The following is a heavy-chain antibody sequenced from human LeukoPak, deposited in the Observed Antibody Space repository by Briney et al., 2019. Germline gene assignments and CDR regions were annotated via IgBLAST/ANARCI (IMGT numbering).Heavy chain of an antibody. CDR3: ASYLSPYNWFDP. D-gene: IGHD3-16*02. CDR2: IYYSGST. CDR1: GGSIRSYY. J-gene: IGHJ5*02. V-gene: IGHV4-59*08. Sequence: SETLSLTCTVPGGSIRSYYRSWIRQPPGKGLEWIGYIYYSGSTNYNPSLKSRVTILVDTSKNQFSLKLSSVTAADTAVYYCASYLSPYNWFDPWGQGALVTVSS.